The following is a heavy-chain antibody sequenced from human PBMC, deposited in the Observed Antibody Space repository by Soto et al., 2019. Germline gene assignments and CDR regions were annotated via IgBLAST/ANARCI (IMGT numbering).Heavy chain of an antibody. CDR1: GYTFTSYG. CDR3: ARDTSMYYYDPKYFQH. D-gene: IGHD3-22*01. CDR2: ISAYNGNT. J-gene: IGHJ1*01. Sequence: ASVEVSCKASGYTFTSYGISWVRQAPGQGLEWMGWISAYNGNTNYAQKLQGRVTMTTDTSTSTAYMELRSLRSDDTAVYYCARDTSMYYYDPKYFQHWGQGTLVTVSS. V-gene: IGHV1-18*01.